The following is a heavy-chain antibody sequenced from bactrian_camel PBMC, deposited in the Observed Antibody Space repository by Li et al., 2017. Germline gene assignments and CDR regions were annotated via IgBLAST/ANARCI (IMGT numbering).Heavy chain of an antibody. D-gene: IGHD6*01. CDR3: AADRYGGSWNLGALCVRTEQKHNY. J-gene: IGHJ4*01. Sequence: VQLVESGGGSVQAGGSLKLSCVITYDCWCVGWLRQYPGKDREGVAFIDNEGTRTYYADSVKGRFTISKDNAHNTLILQMNNLKPEDTAMYYCAADRYGGSWNLGALCVRTEQKHNYWGQGTQVTVS. CDR1: TYDCWC. CDR2: IDNEGTRT. V-gene: IGHV3S1*01.